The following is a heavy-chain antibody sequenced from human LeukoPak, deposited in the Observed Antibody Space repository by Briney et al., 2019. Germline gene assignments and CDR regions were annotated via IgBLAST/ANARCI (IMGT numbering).Heavy chain of an antibody. D-gene: IGHD2-2*01. CDR2: ISSSGSTI. CDR3: ARGYCSSTSCSWYGFDY. J-gene: IGHJ4*02. Sequence: GGSLRLSCAASGFTFSDYYMSWIPQAPGKGLEWVSYISSSGSTIYYADSVKGRFTISRDNAKNSLYLQMNSLRAEDTAVYYCARGYCSSTSCSWYGFDYWGQGTLVTVSS. V-gene: IGHV3-11*01. CDR1: GFTFSDYY.